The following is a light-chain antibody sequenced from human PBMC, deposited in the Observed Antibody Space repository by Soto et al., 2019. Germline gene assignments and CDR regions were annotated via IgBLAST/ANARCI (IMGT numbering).Light chain of an antibody. CDR1: SSDVGGYNY. Sequence: QSALTQPASVSGSPGQSITISCTGTSSDVGGYNYVSWYQLHPGKAPKLMVYEVSNRPSGVSNRFSGSKSGNTASLTISGLQAEDEADYYCFSYTSSTAYVFGTGTKVSVL. V-gene: IGLV2-14*01. CDR2: EVS. CDR3: FSYTSSTAYV. J-gene: IGLJ1*01.